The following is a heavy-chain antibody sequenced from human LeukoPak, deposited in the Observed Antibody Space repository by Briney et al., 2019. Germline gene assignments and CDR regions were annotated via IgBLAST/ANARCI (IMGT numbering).Heavy chain of an antibody. CDR2: ISHDGSNK. V-gene: IGHV3-30-3*01. D-gene: IGHD4-23*01. CDR1: GFTFSSYA. CDR3: ARYGGSFSDFDY. Sequence: PGRSLRLSCVASGFTFSSYAMDWVRQAPGKGLEWVAFISHDGSNKYYADSVKGRFTISRDNSKNTLYLQMNSLRAEDTAVYYCARYGGSFSDFDYWGQGTLVTVSS. J-gene: IGHJ4*02.